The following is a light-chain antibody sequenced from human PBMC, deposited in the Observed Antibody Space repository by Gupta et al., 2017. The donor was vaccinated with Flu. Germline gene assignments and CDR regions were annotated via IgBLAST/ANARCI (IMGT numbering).Light chain of an antibody. CDR3: HQSFY. CDR1: QKIYSY. J-gene: IGKJ3*01. CDR2: NTS. V-gene: IGKV1-39*01. Sequence: DVRMAQSPPSLSASVGDRITITCRASQKIYSYLNWYQQKAGGPPKLLVYNTSYLQSGVPTRFRGSGSGTDFTLTISGLQPEDSATYSGHQSFYFGPGTRVDV.